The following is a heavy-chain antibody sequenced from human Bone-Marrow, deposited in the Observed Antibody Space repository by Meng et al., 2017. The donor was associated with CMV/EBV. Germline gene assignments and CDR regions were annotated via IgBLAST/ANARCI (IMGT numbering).Heavy chain of an antibody. CDR2: ISYDGSNK. CDR1: GFTFSNYA. J-gene: IGHJ3*02. D-gene: IGHD3-22*01. V-gene: IGHV3-30*04. Sequence: LSLTCAASGFTFSNYAMHWVRQAPGKGLEWVAVISYDGSNKYYADSVKGRFTISRDNSKNTLYLQMNSLRAQDTAVYYCARISITMIDEHAFDIWGQGTMVTVSS. CDR3: ARISITMIDEHAFDI.